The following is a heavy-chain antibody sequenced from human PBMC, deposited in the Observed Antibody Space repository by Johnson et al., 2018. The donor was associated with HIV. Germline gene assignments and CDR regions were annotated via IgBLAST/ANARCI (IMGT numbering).Heavy chain of an antibody. V-gene: IGHV3-30-3*02. CDR1: GSTFSSYA. D-gene: IGHD2-8*01. Sequence: QMQLVESGGGVVQPGRSLRLSCAASGSTFSSYAMHWVRQAPGKGLEWVAVISYDGSNKYYADSVKGRFTISRDNSKNTLYLQMNSLRAEDTAVYYCAKNGARGDAFDIWGQGTMVTVSS. J-gene: IGHJ3*02. CDR2: ISYDGSNK. CDR3: AKNGARGDAFDI.